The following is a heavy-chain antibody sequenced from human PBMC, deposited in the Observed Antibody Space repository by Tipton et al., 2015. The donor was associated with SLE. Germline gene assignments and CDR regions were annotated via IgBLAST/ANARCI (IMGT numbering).Heavy chain of an antibody. V-gene: IGHV4-31*02. CDR3: ARGEGYKGFYFIDV. Sequence: LRLPCSVSGGSIRSGGYYRSWIRQYPGKGLEWIGYIYYRGTTHYNPSLESRASISVDTSRNQFSLNLTSVTAADTAVFYCARGEGYKGFYFIDVWGRGTKVTVPS. CDR1: GGSIRSGGYY. CDR2: IYYRGTT. J-gene: IGHJ6*04. D-gene: IGHD5-24*01.